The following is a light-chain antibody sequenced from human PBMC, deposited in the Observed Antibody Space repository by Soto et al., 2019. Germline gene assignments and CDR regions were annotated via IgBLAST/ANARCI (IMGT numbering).Light chain of an antibody. V-gene: IGLV4-69*01. J-gene: IGLJ2*01. Sequence: QPVLTQSPSASASLGASVKLTCTLSSGHSSYAIAWHQQQPEKGPRYLMKLDSDGSHTKGDAIPDRFSGSSSGAERYLPISRLQSEDEADYYCQTWGTGIHVVFGGGTKLTVL. CDR2: LDSDGSH. CDR1: SGHSSYA. CDR3: QTWGTGIHVV.